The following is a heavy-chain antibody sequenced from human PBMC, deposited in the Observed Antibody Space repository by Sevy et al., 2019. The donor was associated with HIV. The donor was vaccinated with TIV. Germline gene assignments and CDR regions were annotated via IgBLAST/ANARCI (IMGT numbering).Heavy chain of an antibody. J-gene: IGHJ4*02. Sequence: GGSLRLSCVASGFTFSSYEMNWVRQAPGKGLEWVSYISNSGTSMYYSESVKGRLTISRDNARNSLYLQMNSLRAEDTAVYYCARDLPPSATTVAHFDCWGQGTLVTVSS. CDR2: ISNSGTSM. D-gene: IGHD4-17*01. CDR1: GFTFSSYE. V-gene: IGHV3-48*03. CDR3: ARDLPPSATTVAHFDC.